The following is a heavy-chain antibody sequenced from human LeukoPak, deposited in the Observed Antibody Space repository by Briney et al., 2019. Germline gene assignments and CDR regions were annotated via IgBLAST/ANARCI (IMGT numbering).Heavy chain of an antibody. J-gene: IGHJ6*03. CDR1: GASISSHY. CDR2: IHTSGYT. Sequence: SETLSLTCSVSGASISSHYWSWIRQPPGKGLEWIGYIHTSGYTNYNPSLQSRVTISTDISENQFSLKLTSVTAADAAVYYCARTFLYKWNNVPYYYYMDVWGKGTTVTVSS. V-gene: IGHV4-4*08. CDR3: ARTFLYKWNNVPYYYYMDV. D-gene: IGHD1/OR15-1a*01.